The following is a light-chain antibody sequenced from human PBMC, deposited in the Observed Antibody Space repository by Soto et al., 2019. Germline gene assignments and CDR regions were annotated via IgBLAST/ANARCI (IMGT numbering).Light chain of an antibody. CDR3: QQYITLWT. V-gene: IGKV1-5*03. Sequence: DIQMTQSPSTLSGSVGDRVTITCRASQTISSWLAWYQQKPGKAPKLLIYKASTLKSGVPSRFSGSGSGTEFTLTISSLQPDDIATYYYQQYITLWTFGQGTKVDIK. J-gene: IGKJ1*01. CDR2: KAS. CDR1: QTISSW.